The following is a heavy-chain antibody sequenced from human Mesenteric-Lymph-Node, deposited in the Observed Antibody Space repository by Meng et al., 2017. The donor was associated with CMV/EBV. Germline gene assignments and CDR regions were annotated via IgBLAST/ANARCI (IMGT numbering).Heavy chain of an antibody. D-gene: IGHD2-2*01. Sequence: ASVKVSCKASGYTFTGYYMHWVRQAPGQGLEWMGWINPNSGGTNYAQKFQGRVTMTRDTSISTAYMELSSLRSEDTAVYYCASYYCSSTSCLPWGQGTLVTVSS. J-gene: IGHJ5*02. V-gene: IGHV1-2*02. CDR3: ASYYCSSTSCLP. CDR2: INPNSGGT. CDR1: GYTFTGYY.